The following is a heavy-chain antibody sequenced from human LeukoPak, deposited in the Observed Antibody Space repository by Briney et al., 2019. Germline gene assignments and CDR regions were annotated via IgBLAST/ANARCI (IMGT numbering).Heavy chain of an antibody. D-gene: IGHD3-10*01. CDR1: GGSFSAYY. J-gene: IGHJ4*02. CDR3: ARVPITMVRGVIFFDY. Sequence: SETLSLTCAVYGGSFSAYYWSWIRQPPGNGLEWIGEINHSGSTNYNPSLKSRVTISVDTSKKQFSLKLSSVTAADTAVYYCARVPITMVRGVIFFDYWGQGTLVTVSS. CDR2: INHSGST. V-gene: IGHV4-34*01.